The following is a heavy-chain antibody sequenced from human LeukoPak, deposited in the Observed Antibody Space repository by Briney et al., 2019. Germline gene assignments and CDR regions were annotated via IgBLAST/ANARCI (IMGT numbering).Heavy chain of an antibody. CDR2: INPNSGGT. D-gene: IGHD3-10*01. Sequence: ASVKVSCKASGYTFTDYYMHWVRQAPGQGLEWMGWINPNSGGTNYAQKFQGRVTMTRDTSISTAYMELSRLRSDDTAVYYCARGATYYGSGREAFDIWGQGTMVTVSS. CDR1: GYTFTDYY. J-gene: IGHJ3*02. CDR3: ARGATYYGSGREAFDI. V-gene: IGHV1-2*02.